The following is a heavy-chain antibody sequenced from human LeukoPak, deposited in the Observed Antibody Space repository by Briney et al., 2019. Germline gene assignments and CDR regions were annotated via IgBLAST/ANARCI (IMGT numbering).Heavy chain of an antibody. CDR1: GFTFSNYA. Sequence: GGSLRLSCAASGFTFSNYAMHWVRQAPGKGLDWVAFIRYDGSNKYYADSVKGRFTISRDNSKNTVYLQMNSLRAEDTAVYYCARGGDYYGSGSAQDYWGQGTLVTVSS. CDR3: ARGGDYYGSGSAQDY. CDR2: IRYDGSNK. D-gene: IGHD3-10*01. V-gene: IGHV3-30*02. J-gene: IGHJ4*02.